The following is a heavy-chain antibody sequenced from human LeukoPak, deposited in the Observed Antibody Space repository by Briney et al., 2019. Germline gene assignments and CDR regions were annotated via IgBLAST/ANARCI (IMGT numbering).Heavy chain of an antibody. CDR1: GFTFSSYS. V-gene: IGHV3-48*04. Sequence: GGSLRLSCAASGFTFSSYSMNWVRQAPGKGLEWVSYISSSGSTIYYADSVKGRFTISRDNAKNSLYLQMNSLRAEDTALYYCARGGPLGYCSSTSCFCDYWGQGTLVTVSS. D-gene: IGHD2-2*01. CDR2: ISSSGSTI. J-gene: IGHJ4*02. CDR3: ARGGPLGYCSSTSCFCDY.